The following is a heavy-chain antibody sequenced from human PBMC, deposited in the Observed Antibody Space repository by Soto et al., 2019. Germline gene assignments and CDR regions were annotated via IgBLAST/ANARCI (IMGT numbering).Heavy chain of an antibody. V-gene: IGHV3-23*01. D-gene: IGHD6-13*01. CDR2: ISGSGSSP. J-gene: IGHJ5*02. Sequence: EVQLLESGGGLGQPGGSLRLSCAASGFSFTSYTMAWVRQAPGKGLEWVSAISGSGSSPYYADSVKGRFTVSRDSSKDMVYLQMDSLRAEDTAVYYCARYAYGLSSSSWYRGWWFDPWGQGTLVTVSS. CDR1: GFSFTSYT. CDR3: ARYAYGLSSSSWYRGWWFDP.